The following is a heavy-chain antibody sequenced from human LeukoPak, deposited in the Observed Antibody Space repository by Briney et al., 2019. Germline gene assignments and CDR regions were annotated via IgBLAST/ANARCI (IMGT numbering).Heavy chain of an antibody. V-gene: IGHV3-74*01. D-gene: IGHD5/OR15-5a*01. CDR3: ARDSVGWFAP. CDR2: INTDGRST. CDR1: GFTFSSYW. Sequence: GGSLRLSCAASGFTFSSYWMHWVRQGTGKGLVWVSRINTDGRSTNYADSVKGRFTISRDNAKNTLYLQMNSLRAEDTAVYYCARDSVGWFAPWGQGTLVTVSS. J-gene: IGHJ5*02.